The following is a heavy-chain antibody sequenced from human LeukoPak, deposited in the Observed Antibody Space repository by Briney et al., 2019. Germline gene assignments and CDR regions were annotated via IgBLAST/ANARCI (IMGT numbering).Heavy chain of an antibody. D-gene: IGHD3-10*01. Sequence: GGSLRLSCAASGFTFNNYEMHWVRQAPGKGLEWVAFIRYDGSNKYYADSVKGRFTISRDNSKNTLYLQVSTLRPEDTALYYCAKPHMVRGSGDAFDIWGQGTMVTVPS. J-gene: IGHJ3*02. CDR3: AKPHMVRGSGDAFDI. CDR1: GFTFNNYE. CDR2: IRYDGSNK. V-gene: IGHV3-30*02.